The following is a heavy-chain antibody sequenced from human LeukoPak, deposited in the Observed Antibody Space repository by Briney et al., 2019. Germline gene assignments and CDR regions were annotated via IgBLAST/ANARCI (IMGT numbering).Heavy chain of an antibody. CDR3: ARLPRSGSYPFDY. Sequence: GGSLRLSCAASGFTFNSYAMSWVRQAPGKGLEWVSTISGSGVSTYYADSVKGRFTISRDNSRNTLYLQMNSLRAEDTAVYYCARLPRSGSYPFDYWGQGTLVTVSS. V-gene: IGHV3-23*01. D-gene: IGHD3-10*01. CDR1: GFTFNSYA. J-gene: IGHJ4*02. CDR2: ISGSGVST.